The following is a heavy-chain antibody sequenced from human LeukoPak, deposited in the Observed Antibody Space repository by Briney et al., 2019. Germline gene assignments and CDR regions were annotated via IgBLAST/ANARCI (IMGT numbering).Heavy chain of an antibody. D-gene: IGHD3-22*01. CDR3: ARGDPDYYDSSGYRY. CDR1: GFTFSNYW. Sequence: PGGSLRLSCAASGFTFSNYWMSWVRQAPGKGLEWVANIKQDGSENNYVDSVKGRSNISRDNAKNSLYLQMNSLRAEDTAVYYCARGDPDYYDSSGYRYWGQGILVTVSS. J-gene: IGHJ4*02. CDR2: IKQDGSEN. V-gene: IGHV3-7*01.